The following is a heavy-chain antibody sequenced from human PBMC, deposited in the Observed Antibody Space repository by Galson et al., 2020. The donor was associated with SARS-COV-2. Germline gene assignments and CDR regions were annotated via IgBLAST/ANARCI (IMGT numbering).Heavy chain of an antibody. CDR1: GFIFSSFR. V-gene: IGHV3-21*01. Sequence: GESLKISCAGSGFIFSSFRMHWVRQAPGKGLEWVASISSSRNFIYYVDSVKGRFTISRDNAKNSVYLQMNSLRAEDTAVYYCAREALAYCGGDCYSGRLDWFDPWGQGTLVTVSS. J-gene: IGHJ5*02. D-gene: IGHD2-21*02. CDR2: ISSSRNFI. CDR3: AREALAYCGGDCYSGRLDWFDP.